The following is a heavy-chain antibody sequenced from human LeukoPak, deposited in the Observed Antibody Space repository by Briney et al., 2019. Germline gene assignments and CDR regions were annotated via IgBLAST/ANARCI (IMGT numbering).Heavy chain of an antibody. CDR3: ASAESHDYGET. D-gene: IGHD3-16*01. J-gene: IGHJ4*02. V-gene: IGHV1-2*02. CDR1: GYTFTGYY. CDR2: INPNSGGT. Sequence: GASVKVSCKASGYTFTGYYMHWVRQAPGQGLEWMGWINPNSGGTNYAQKFQGRVTMARDTSLSTAYVELSRLTSDDTAIYYCASAESHDYGETWGQGTLITVSS.